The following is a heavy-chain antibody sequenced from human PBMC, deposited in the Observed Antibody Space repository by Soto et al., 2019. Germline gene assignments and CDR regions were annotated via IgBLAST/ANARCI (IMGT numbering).Heavy chain of an antibody. Sequence: QVQLQESGPRLVKPSETLTLTCTVSGGSVSSTTYYWSWIRQSPGKGLEWIGNVFHNGRTDYNPSLKSQLSISLDTSMMQFTLHLNSVTAADAAMYYCARGGYSGSGCLDYWGQGTLVTVSS. CDR3: ARGGYSGSGCLDY. J-gene: IGHJ4*02. D-gene: IGHD1-26*01. V-gene: IGHV4-61*01. CDR2: VFHNGRT. CDR1: GGSVSSTTYY.